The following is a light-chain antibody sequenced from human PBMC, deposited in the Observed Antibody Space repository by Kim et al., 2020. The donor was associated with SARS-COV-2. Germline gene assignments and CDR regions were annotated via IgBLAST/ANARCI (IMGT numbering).Light chain of an antibody. CDR2: RNN. CDR3: AAWDDSLSGLYV. V-gene: IGLV1-47*01. Sequence: QRVNISCSGSSSNIGSNYVYWYQQLPGTAPKLLIYRNNQRPSGVPDRFSGSKSGTSASLAISGLRSEDEADYYCAAWDDSLSGLYVFGTGTKVTVL. CDR1: SSNIGSNY. J-gene: IGLJ1*01.